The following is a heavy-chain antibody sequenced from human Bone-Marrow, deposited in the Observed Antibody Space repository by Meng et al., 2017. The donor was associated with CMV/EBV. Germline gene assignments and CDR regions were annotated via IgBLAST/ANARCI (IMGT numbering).Heavy chain of an antibody. Sequence: ASVKVSCKASGYTFTSYGISWVRQAPGQGLERMGWISAYNGNTNYAQKLQGRVTMTTDTSTSTAYMELRSLRSEDTAVYYCAREGYYYDSSGYYVTYYYYGMDVWGQGTTVTVSS. J-gene: IGHJ6*02. V-gene: IGHV1-18*01. CDR1: GYTFTSYG. CDR3: AREGYYYDSSGYYVTYYYYGMDV. D-gene: IGHD3-22*01. CDR2: ISAYNGNT.